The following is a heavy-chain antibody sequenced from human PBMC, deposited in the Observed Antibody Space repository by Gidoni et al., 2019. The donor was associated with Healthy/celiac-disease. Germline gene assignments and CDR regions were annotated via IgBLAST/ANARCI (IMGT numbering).Heavy chain of an antibody. Sequence: QVQLQESGPGLVKPSETLSLTCTVSGGSISSYYWSWIRQPPGKGLEWFGYIYYSGSTNYNPSLKSRVTISVDTSKNQFSLKLSSVTAADTAVYYCARAGATGFDYWGQGTLVTVSS. D-gene: IGHD1-26*01. V-gene: IGHV4-59*01. J-gene: IGHJ4*02. CDR1: GGSISSYY. CDR2: IYYSGST. CDR3: ARAGATGFDY.